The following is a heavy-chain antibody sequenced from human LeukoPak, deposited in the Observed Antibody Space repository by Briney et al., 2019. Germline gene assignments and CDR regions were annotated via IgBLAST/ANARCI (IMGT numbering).Heavy chain of an antibody. V-gene: IGHV3-21*01. J-gene: IGHJ6*02. D-gene: IGHD5-18*01. CDR2: ISSSSSYI. CDR3: ARDVEGSYGFIFHYYGMDV. Sequence: PGGSLRLSCAASGFTFSSYSMNWVRQAPGKGLEWVSSISSSSSYIYYADSVKGRFTISRDNAKNSLYLQMNSLRAEDTAVYYCARDVEGSYGFIFHYYGMDVWGQGTTVTVSS. CDR1: GFTFSSYS.